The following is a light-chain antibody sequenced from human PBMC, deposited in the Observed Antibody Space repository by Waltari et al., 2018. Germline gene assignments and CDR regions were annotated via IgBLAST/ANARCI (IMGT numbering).Light chain of an antibody. CDR3: AARDDSLSGVV. Sequence: QSVMTQQPSASGTPGQRVSISCSATTSNIGMHYAPWYQQVPGTAPQLHNYTKNRRPSGVPDRFSASQSDTSASLVIAGLQSEDEADYYCAARDDSLSGVVFGTGTQVTV. CDR2: TKN. J-gene: IGLJ1*01. V-gene: IGLV1-47*01. CDR1: TSNIGMHY.